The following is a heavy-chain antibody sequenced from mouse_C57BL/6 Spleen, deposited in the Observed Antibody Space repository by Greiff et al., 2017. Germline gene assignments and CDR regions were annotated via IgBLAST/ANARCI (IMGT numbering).Heavy chain of an antibody. CDR1: GYTFTSYT. J-gene: IGHJ1*03. CDR2: INPSGGYT. CDR3: ARSGNTVDEGYFDD. V-gene: IGHV1-4*01. D-gene: IGHD1-1*01. Sequence: QVQLQQSGAELARPGASVKMSCKASGYTFTSYTMHWVKQRPGQGLEWIGYINPSGGYTKYNQKFKDKATLTADKSSSTAYMQLSSLTSEDSAVYFGARSGNTVDEGYFDDWGTGTTVTVSS.